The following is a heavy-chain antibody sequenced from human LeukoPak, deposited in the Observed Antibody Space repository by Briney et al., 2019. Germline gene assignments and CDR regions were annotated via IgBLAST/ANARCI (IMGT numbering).Heavy chain of an antibody. CDR1: GGSISSSSYY. CDR3: ASREGAHALTLRNYYYYYGMDV. D-gene: IGHD1-26*01. CDR2: IYYSGST. V-gene: IGHV4-39*01. Sequence: PSETLSLTCTVSGGSISSSSYYWGWIRQPPGKGLEWIGSIYYSGSTYYNPSLKSRVTISVDTSKNQFSLKLSSVTAADTAVYYCASREGAHALTLRNYYYYYGMDVWGQGTTVTVSS. J-gene: IGHJ6*02.